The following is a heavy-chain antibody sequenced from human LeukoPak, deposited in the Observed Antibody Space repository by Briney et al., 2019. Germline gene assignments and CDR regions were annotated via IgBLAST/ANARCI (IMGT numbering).Heavy chain of an antibody. Sequence: ASVKVSCKASGGTFSSYAISWVRQAPGQGLEWMGGIILILGTANYAQKFQGRVTITADESTSTAYMELSSLRSEDTAVYYCARGQRSVDAFDIWGQGTMVTVSS. J-gene: IGHJ3*02. CDR3: ARGQRSVDAFDI. CDR1: GGTFSSYA. CDR2: IILILGTA. V-gene: IGHV1-69*13. D-gene: IGHD5-12*01.